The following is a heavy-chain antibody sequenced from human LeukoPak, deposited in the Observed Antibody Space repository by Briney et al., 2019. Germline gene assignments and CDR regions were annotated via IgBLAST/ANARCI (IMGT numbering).Heavy chain of an antibody. CDR3: AREVGPLDY. V-gene: IGHV3-33*01. CDR1: GFNFSSYG. CDR2: IWYDGSKK. D-gene: IGHD2-15*01. J-gene: IGHJ4*02. Sequence: PGGSLRLSCAASGFNFSSYGIHWVRQAPGKGLEWVAVIWYDGSKKYYADSVKGRFTISRDNSKNTVYLQMNSLRAEDTAVYYCAREVGPLDYWGQGTLVTVSS.